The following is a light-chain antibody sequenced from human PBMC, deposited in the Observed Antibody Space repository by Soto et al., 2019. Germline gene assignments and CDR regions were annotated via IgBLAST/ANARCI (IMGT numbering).Light chain of an antibody. J-gene: IGKJ4*01. V-gene: IGKV4-1*01. CDR3: PDYYDTPLT. Sequence: DIVMTQSSDSLAVSLGERATINVKASESVLYNAVNKNYLCWYQQKPGHPPQLLLYWASTRESGVPDRFSGAASRTAFSLPISSLPTDEVAHSYCPDYYDTPLTFRGETK. CDR1: ESVLYNAVNKNY. CDR2: WAS.